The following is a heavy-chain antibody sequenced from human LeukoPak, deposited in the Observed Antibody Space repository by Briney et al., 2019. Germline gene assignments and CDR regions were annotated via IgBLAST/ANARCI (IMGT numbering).Heavy chain of an antibody. CDR1: GFTFTDTY. J-gene: IGHJ1*01. CDR3: VRDKIVAATTGSYFRH. Sequence: GGSLKLSCAVSGFTFTDTYMTWIRQAPGKGLESLSYISPSGTDISYADSVKGRFTISRDNAKNSLYLQMNSLRAEDTAVYYCVRDKIVAATTGSYFRHWGQGTLVTVSS. V-gene: IGHV3-11*04. D-gene: IGHD1-26*01. CDR2: ISPSGTDI.